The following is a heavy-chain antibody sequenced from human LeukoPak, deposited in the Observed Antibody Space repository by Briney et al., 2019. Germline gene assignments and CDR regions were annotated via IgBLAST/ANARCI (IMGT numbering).Heavy chain of an antibody. D-gene: IGHD2-2*01. Sequence: GRSLRLSCAASGFTFDDYAMHWVRQAPGKGLEWVSGISWNSGSIGYADSVKGRFTISRDNAKNSLYLQMNSLRAEDTAVYYCAKDSYCSSTSCPPRWFDPWGQGTLVTVSS. CDR3: AKDSYCSSTSCPPRWFDP. J-gene: IGHJ5*02. V-gene: IGHV3-9*01. CDR1: GFTFDDYA. CDR2: ISWNSGSI.